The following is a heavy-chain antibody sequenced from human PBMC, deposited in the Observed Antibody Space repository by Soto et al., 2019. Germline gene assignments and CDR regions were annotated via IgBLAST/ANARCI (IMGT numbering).Heavy chain of an antibody. Sequence: EVQLLESGGGLVQPGGSLRLSCAASGFTFSTCAMNWVRQAPGKGLEWVSSISGGGDRTYYGDSTKGRFTISRDNSKNTLYLQINSLRADDTAVYYCAKQAVVVAATPWFDPWGQGTLVTVSS. V-gene: IGHV3-23*01. CDR1: GFTFSTCA. D-gene: IGHD2-15*01. CDR3: AKQAVVVAATPWFDP. J-gene: IGHJ5*02. CDR2: ISGGGDRT.